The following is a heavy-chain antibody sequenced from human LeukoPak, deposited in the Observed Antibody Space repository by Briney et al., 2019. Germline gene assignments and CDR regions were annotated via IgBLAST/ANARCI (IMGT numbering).Heavy chain of an antibody. J-gene: IGHJ4*02. CDR2: INHSGST. Sequence: PSETLSLTCAVYGGSFSGYYWSWIRQPPGKGLEWIGEINHSGSTNYNPSLKSRVTISVDTSKNQFSLKLSSVTAADTAVYYCATVTRGLVRGIDYWGQGTLVTVSS. CDR1: GGSFSGYY. CDR3: ATVTRGLVRGIDY. V-gene: IGHV4-34*01. D-gene: IGHD3-10*01.